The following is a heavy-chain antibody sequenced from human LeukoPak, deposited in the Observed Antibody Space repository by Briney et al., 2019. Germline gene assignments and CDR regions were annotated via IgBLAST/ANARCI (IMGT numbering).Heavy chain of an antibody. J-gene: IGHJ4*02. CDR2: ISHDGTEK. Sequence: GGSLRLSCAVSGFTFRSYGMNWVRQAPGKGLEWVTGISHDGTEKYYADSVKGRFTISRDNAKNTLYLQMNSLRTEDTAMYYCARAQPPSSIVAAFPDYWGQGTLVTVSS. CDR3: ARAQPPSSIVAAFPDY. D-gene: IGHD6-13*01. V-gene: IGHV3-30*03. CDR1: GFTFRSYG.